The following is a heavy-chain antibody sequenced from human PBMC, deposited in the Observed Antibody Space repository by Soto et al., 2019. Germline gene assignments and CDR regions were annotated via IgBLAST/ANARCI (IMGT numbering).Heavy chain of an antibody. CDR1: GVSITSYF. D-gene: IGHD3-22*01. CDR3: NSSDFRQS. Sequence: SETLSLTCTVSGVSITSYFWSWIRQTPGKGLDWIGSISFSGATYSNPSLKGRAALSVDTSENHLSLTLNSVTSADTAVYFYNSSDFRQSWGQGTLVTVSS. J-gene: IGHJ5*02. V-gene: IGHV4-59*01. CDR2: ISFSGAT.